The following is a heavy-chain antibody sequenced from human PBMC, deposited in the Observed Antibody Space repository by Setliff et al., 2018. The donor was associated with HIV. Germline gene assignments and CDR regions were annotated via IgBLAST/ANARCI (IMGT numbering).Heavy chain of an antibody. CDR3: ARGHSSGYTYSGSYGPFDI. V-gene: IGHV1-46*01. D-gene: IGHD1-26*01. CDR2: INPSGGST. CDR1: GYTFTSYA. Sequence: ASVKVSCKASGYTFTSYAMNWVRQAPGQGLEWMGIINPSGGSTSYAQKFQGRVTMTRNTSISTAYMELSSLRSEDTAVYYCARGHSSGYTYSGSYGPFDIWGQGTMVTVSS. J-gene: IGHJ3*02.